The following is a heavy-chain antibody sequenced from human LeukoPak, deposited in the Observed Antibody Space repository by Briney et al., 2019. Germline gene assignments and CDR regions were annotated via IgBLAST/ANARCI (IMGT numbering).Heavy chain of an antibody. CDR1: GFTFSSYA. Sequence: QTGGPLRLSCAASGFTFSSYAMHWVRQAPGKGLEWVAVISYDGSNKYYADSVKGRFTISRDNSKNTLYLQMNSLRAEDTAVYYCARGALWFGEHYYYMDVWGKGTTVTISS. CDR3: ARGALWFGEHYYYMDV. D-gene: IGHD3-10*01. CDR2: ISYDGSNK. V-gene: IGHV3-30*04. J-gene: IGHJ6*03.